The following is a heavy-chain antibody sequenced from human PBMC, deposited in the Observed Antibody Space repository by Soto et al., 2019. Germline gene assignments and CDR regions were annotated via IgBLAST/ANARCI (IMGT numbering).Heavy chain of an antibody. V-gene: IGHV1-69*02. J-gene: IGHJ4*02. CDR2: VIPIFDIT. Sequence: QVQLVQSGSEVKKPGSSVKVSCKASGDTFSIYTISWVRQAPGQGLEWMGRVIPIFDITSYTQRFQGRVTIXAXKXXTTVYMELSSLRSEDTAVYYCARDRDNSNGPNFDLWGQGTLVTVSS. CDR1: GDTFSIYT. D-gene: IGHD1-20*01. CDR3: ARDRDNSNGPNFDL.